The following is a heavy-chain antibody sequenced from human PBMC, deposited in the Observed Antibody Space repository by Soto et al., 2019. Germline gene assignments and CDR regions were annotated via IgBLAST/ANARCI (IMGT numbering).Heavy chain of an antibody. CDR3: AKDRRPNYCYGLDV. D-gene: IGHD6-25*01. V-gene: IGHV3-30*18. J-gene: IGHJ6*02. CDR1: GFTFSNYG. CDR2: ISFDGSNK. Sequence: QVQLVESGGGVVQPGRSLRLSCAASGFTFSNYGMHWVRQAPGKGLEWVAVISFDGSNKYYADSVKGRFTISRDNSKNTLYRQMNSLRAEDKAVYYCAKDRRPNYCYGLDVWGQGTKVTVSS.